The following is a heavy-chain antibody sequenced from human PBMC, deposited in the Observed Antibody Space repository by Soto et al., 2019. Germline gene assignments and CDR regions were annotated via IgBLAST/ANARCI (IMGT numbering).Heavy chain of an antibody. Sequence: ASVKVSCKVSGYTLTELSIHWVRQAPGKGLEWMGGFDPEDGETIYAQKFQGRVTMTEDTSTDTAYMELSSLRSEDTAVYYCATLYYYDSSRYREMAFDIWGQGTMVTV. CDR1: GYTLTELS. J-gene: IGHJ3*02. CDR3: ATLYYYDSSRYREMAFDI. V-gene: IGHV1-24*01. D-gene: IGHD3-22*01. CDR2: FDPEDGET.